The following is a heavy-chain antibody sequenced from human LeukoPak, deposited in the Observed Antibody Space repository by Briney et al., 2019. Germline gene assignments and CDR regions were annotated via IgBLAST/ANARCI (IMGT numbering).Heavy chain of an antibody. D-gene: IGHD3-10*01. CDR3: ARVYYGSGSYHWFDP. CDR2: IYSGGST. V-gene: IGHV3-66*01. Sequence: GGSLRLSCAASGFTVSSNYMSWVRQAPGRGLEWVSVIYSGGSTYYADSVKGRFTISRDNSKNTLYLQMNSLRAEDTAVYYCARVYYGSGSYHWFDPWGQGTLVTVPS. J-gene: IGHJ5*02. CDR1: GFTVSSNY.